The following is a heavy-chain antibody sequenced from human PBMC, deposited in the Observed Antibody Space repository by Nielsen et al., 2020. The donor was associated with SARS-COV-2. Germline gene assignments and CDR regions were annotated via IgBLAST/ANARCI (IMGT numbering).Heavy chain of an antibody. CDR1: GFTFSSYG. D-gene: IGHD3-10*01. J-gene: IGHJ6*02. V-gene: IGHV3-30*06. CDR2: ISYDGSNK. Sequence: GESLKISCAASGFTFSSYGMHWVRLAPGKGLEWVAVISYDGSNKHCSDSVRGRFTISRNNSQNTLYLQMDSLRPEDTAIYFCAKDGGLRVRVNYYYGMDVWGQGTPVTVSS. CDR3: AKDGGLRVRVNYYYGMDV.